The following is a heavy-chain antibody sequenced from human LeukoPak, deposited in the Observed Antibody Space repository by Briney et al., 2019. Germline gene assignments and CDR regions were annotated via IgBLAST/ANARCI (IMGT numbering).Heavy chain of an antibody. CDR3: ARVLGGSWASYYYYMDV. J-gene: IGHJ6*03. CDR1: GFTFSTYG. Sequence: PGGSLRLSCEASGFTFSTYGMSWVRQAPGKGLEWVSVIYSGGSTYYADSVKGRFTISRDNSKNTLYLQMNSLRAEDTAVYYCARVLGGSWASYYYYMDVWGKGTTVTVSS. CDR2: IYSGGST. V-gene: IGHV3-66*01. D-gene: IGHD2-15*01.